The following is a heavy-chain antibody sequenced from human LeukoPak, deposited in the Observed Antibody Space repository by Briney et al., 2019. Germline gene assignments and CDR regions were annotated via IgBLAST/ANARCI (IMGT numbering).Heavy chain of an antibody. Sequence: SETLSLTCTVSGDSITPHYWTWIRRPPGRAPEWIGYIHHSGSANNNPSLKSRVTMSVDTSKNQFSLRLTSVTAADTAIYFCARESPDYYNLVPHKWFDPWGPGTLVTVSS. CDR3: ARESPDYYNLVPHKWFDP. V-gene: IGHV4-59*11. D-gene: IGHD1-26*01. J-gene: IGHJ5*02. CDR1: GDSITPHY. CDR2: IHHSGSA.